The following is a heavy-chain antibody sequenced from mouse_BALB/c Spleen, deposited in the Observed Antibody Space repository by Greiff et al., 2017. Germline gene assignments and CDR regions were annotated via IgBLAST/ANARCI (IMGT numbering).Heavy chain of an antibody. CDR1: GFSLTGYG. CDR2: IWGDGST. J-gene: IGHJ4*01. V-gene: IGHV2-6-7*01. D-gene: IGHD2-4*01. CDR3: ARDRSDYEYYDAMDY. Sequence: QVQLKQSGPGLVAPSQSLSITCTVSGFSLTGYGVNWVRQPPGKGLEWLGMIWGDGSTDYNSALKSRLSISKDNSKSQVFLKMNSLQTDDTARYYCARDRSDYEYYDAMDYWGQGTSVTVSS.